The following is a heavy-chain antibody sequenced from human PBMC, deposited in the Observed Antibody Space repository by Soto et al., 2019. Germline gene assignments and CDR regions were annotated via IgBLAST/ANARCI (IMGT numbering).Heavy chain of an antibody. D-gene: IGHD3-22*01. V-gene: IGHV1-69*13. J-gene: IGHJ4*02. CDR1: GGTFSSYA. CDR2: IIPIFGTA. CDR3: ASSYYYDSSGYFGYFDY. Sequence: GASVKVSCKASGGTFSSYAISWVRQAPGQGLEWMGGIIPIFGTANYAQKFQGRVTITADESTSAAYVELSSLRSEDTAVYYCASSYYYDSSGYFGYFDYWGQGTLVTVSS.